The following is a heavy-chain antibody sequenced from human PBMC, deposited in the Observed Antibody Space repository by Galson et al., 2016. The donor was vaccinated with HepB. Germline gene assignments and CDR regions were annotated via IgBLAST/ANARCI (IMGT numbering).Heavy chain of an antibody. V-gene: IGHV1-3*01. Sequence: SVKVSCKASGYTFIRYAIHWVRQAPGQRLEWVGWMNAGNGNTKYSQRFQGRVTITRDTSASTAYMELSSLRSEDTAVYYCARDMKDYEMLTGVFEYWGQGTLVTVSS. J-gene: IGHJ4*02. CDR3: ARDMKDYEMLTGVFEY. CDR2: MNAGNGNT. D-gene: IGHD3-9*01. CDR1: GYTFIRYA.